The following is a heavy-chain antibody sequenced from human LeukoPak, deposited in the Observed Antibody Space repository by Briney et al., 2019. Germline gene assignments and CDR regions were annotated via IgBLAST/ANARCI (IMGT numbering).Heavy chain of an antibody. Sequence: PSETLSLTCTVSSGSIRSYYWSWIRQPAGKGLEWIGRIYSTGSTNYNPSLKSRVTISVDTSKNQFSLKLSSVTATDTAVYYCATGTTGYYYYYYMDVWGKGTTVTISS. J-gene: IGHJ6*03. CDR1: SGSIRSYY. CDR2: IYSTGST. D-gene: IGHD1-1*01. V-gene: IGHV4-4*07. CDR3: ATGTTGYYYYYYMDV.